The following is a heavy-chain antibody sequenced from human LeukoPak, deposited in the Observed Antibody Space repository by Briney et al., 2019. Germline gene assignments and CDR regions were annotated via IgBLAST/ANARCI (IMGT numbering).Heavy chain of an antibody. J-gene: IGHJ1*01. Sequence: GGSLRPSCAASGFTFSSYSMNWVRQAPGKGLEWVSSISSSSSYIYYADSVKGRFTISRDNAKNSLYLQMNSLRAEDTAVYYCARDHGYSSSWYVKREYFQHWGQGTLVTVSS. CDR2: ISSSSSYI. V-gene: IGHV3-21*01. CDR3: ARDHGYSSSWYVKREYFQH. D-gene: IGHD6-13*01. CDR1: GFTFSSYS.